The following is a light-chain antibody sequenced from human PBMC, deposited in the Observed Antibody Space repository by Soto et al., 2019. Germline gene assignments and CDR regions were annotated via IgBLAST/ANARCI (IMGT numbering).Light chain of an antibody. CDR1: QIIDSW. CDR3: QQYSSYWT. J-gene: IGKJ1*01. V-gene: IGKV1-5*01. Sequence: DSQRTQTNSTLSASVGDRVTITCRASQIIDSWLAWYQQRPGKAPNLLIYDASTLESGVPSRFSGSGSGTEFTLTISSLQPDDFATYYCQQYSSYWTFGQGSKVDVK. CDR2: DAS.